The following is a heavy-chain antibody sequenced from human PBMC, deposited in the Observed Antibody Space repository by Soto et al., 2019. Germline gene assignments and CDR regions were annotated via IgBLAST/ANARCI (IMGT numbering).Heavy chain of an antibody. Sequence: SETLSLTCTVSDGSIRSGGYYWSWIRQHPGKGLEWIGYIYYSGSTYYNPSLKSRVTISVDTSKNQFSLKLSSVTAAGTAVYYCVRYRQSTVTKSNWFDPWGQGTLVTVSS. J-gene: IGHJ5*01. CDR2: IYYSGST. CDR3: VRYRQSTVTKSNWFDP. D-gene: IGHD4-17*01. V-gene: IGHV4-31*03. CDR1: DGSIRSGGYY.